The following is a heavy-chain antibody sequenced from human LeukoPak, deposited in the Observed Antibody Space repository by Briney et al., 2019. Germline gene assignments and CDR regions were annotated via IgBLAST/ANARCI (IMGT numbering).Heavy chain of an antibody. CDR1: GFTFSNYA. D-gene: IGHD4-17*01. V-gene: IGHV3-23*01. CDR3: AKDADYGDYVVY. Sequence: GRSLGLSCAASGFTFSNYAMSWVRQAPGRGPEWVSAISSSGDRTYYADSVKGRFTISRDNSKNTLYLQMNSLRAEDTAIYYCAKDADYGDYVVYWGQGTLVTVSS. J-gene: IGHJ4*02. CDR2: ISSSGDRT.